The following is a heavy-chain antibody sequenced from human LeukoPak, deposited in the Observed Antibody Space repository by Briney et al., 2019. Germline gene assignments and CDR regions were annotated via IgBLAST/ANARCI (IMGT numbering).Heavy chain of an antibody. CDR2: ISAHNGNV. J-gene: IGHJ4*02. V-gene: IGHV1-18*01. CDR1: GHTFATFG. CDR3: ARDARVQIWSFSDF. D-gene: IGHD3-10*01. Sequence: ASVQVSCQASGHTFATFGITWVRQAPGQGLEWMGWISAHNGNVKYAQKFQGRVTMTADTSTSTASMELTSLRPDDTAVYYCARDARVQIWSFSDFWGQGTLVTVSS.